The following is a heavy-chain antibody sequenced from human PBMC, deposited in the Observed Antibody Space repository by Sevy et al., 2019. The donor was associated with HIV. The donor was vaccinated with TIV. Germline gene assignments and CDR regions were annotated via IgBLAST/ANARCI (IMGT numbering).Heavy chain of an antibody. Sequence: ASVKVSCKASGYTFTSYDINWVRQATGQGLEWMGWMNPNSGNTGYAQKFQGRVTMTRNTSISTAYMELSSLRSEDTAVYYCVRGWDYDILTGYYPGDYWGQGTLVTVSS. CDR2: MNPNSGNT. D-gene: IGHD3-9*01. V-gene: IGHV1-8*01. CDR1: GYTFTSYD. J-gene: IGHJ4*02. CDR3: VRGWDYDILTGYYPGDY.